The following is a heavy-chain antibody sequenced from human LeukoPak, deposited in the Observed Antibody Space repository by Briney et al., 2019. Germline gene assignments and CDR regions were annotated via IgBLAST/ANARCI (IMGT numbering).Heavy chain of an antibody. V-gene: IGHV4-59*01. J-gene: IGHJ6*02. CDR2: IYYSGST. Sequence: ETLSLTCTVSGGSISSYYWSWIRQPPVKGLEWIGYIYYSGSTNYNPSLKSRVTISVDTSKNQFSLKLSSVTAADTAVYYCARDNNWNGGYYYGMDVWGQGTTVTVSS. CDR1: GGSISSYY. CDR3: ARDNNWNGGYYYGMDV. D-gene: IGHD1-20*01.